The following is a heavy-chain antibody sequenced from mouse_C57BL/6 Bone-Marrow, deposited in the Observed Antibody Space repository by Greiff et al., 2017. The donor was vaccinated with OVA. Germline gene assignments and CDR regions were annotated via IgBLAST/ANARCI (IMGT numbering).Heavy chain of an antibody. CDR2: IDPSDSYT. J-gene: IGHJ3*01. V-gene: IGHV1-50*01. D-gene: IGHD1-1*01. Sequence: QVQLQQPGAELVKPGASVKLSCKASGYTFTSYWMQWVKQRPGQGLEWIGEIDPSDSYTNYNQKFKGKATLTVDTSSSTAYMQLSSLTSEDSAVYYCARPGTVVAPGAYWGQGTLVTVSA. CDR3: ARPGTVVAPGAY. CDR1: GYTFTSYW.